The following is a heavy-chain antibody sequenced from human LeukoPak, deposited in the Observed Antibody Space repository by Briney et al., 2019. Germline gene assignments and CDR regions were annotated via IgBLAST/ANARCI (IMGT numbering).Heavy chain of an antibody. V-gene: IGHV3-72*01. CDR2: TRNRINGYTT. Sequence: PGGSLRLSCAASGFTFSDHYMDWVRQAPGRGLEWVGRTRNRINGYTTEYSASVRGRFTVSRDDSKNSLYLQMNSLKIGDTAVYFCVRGAYCISSNCPGAFTRWGQGTMVTVSS. CDR3: VRGAYCISSNCPGAFTR. CDR1: GFTFSDHY. D-gene: IGHD2/OR15-2a*01. J-gene: IGHJ3*01.